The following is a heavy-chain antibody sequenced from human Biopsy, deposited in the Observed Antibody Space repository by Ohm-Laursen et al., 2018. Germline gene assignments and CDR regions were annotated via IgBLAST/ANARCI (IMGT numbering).Heavy chain of an antibody. D-gene: IGHD3-9*01. J-gene: IGHJ6*02. Sequence: GASVKVSCKASGYTFAGYYLHWVRQAPGHGFEWMGWINPNSGNANYAQSFQGRLTVTRDTSISTAYMELTSLTFDDTAIYYCARVPAYPSIDGYYGLDLWDQGTTVIVSS. CDR3: ARVPAYPSIDGYYGLDL. CDR1: GYTFAGYY. CDR2: INPNSGNA. V-gene: IGHV1-2*02.